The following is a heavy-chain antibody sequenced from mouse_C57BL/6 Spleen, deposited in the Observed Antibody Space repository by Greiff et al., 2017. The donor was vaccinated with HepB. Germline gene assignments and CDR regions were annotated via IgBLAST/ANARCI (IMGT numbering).Heavy chain of an antibody. Sequence: EVQLQQSGAELVKSGASVKLSCTASGFNIKDYYMHWVKQRTEQGLEWIGRIDPEDGETKSAPTFQGKVTITADTSPNTAYLQLSSLTSEDTAVYYCARVYGGSYWCFDVWGTGTTVTVSS. CDR3: ARVYGGSYWCFDV. V-gene: IGHV14-2*01. CDR1: GFNIKDYY. D-gene: IGHD1-1*02. J-gene: IGHJ1*03. CDR2: IDPEDGET.